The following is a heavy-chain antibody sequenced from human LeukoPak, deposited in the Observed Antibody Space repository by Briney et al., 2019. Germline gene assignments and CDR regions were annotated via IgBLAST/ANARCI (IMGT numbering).Heavy chain of an antibody. CDR2: ITSSGTYI. D-gene: IGHD5/OR15-5a*01. Sequence: GGSLRLSCATSGFTFNNYNMNWVRQAPGRALEWVSSITSSGTYIFYADSVKGRFIISRDNAKNSLYLQMNSLRAEDTAVYYCARGFYDGVNWFDPWGQGTLVTVSS. J-gene: IGHJ5*02. CDR3: ARGFYDGVNWFDP. V-gene: IGHV3-21*01. CDR1: GFTFNNYN.